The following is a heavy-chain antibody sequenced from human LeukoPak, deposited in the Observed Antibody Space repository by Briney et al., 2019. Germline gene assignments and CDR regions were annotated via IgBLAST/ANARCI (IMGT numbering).Heavy chain of an antibody. Sequence: ASVKVSCKASGYTFTSYAMHWVHQAPGQRLEWMGWINAGNGNTKYSQKFQGRVTITRDTSASTAYMELSSLRSEDTAVYYCARGLERRPPYDYWGQGTLVTVSS. CDR3: ARGLERRPPYDY. V-gene: IGHV1-3*01. CDR1: GYTFTSYA. D-gene: IGHD1-1*01. CDR2: INAGNGNT. J-gene: IGHJ4*02.